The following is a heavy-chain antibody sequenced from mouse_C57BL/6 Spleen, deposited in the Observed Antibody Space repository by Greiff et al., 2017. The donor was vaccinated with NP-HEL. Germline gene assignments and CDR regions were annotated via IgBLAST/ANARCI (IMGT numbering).Heavy chain of an antibody. CDR2: INPYNGGT. Sequence: EVQLQQSGPVLVKPGASVKMSCKASGYTFTDYYMNWVKQSHGKSLEWIGVINPYNGGTSYNQKFKGKATLTVDKSSSTAYMELNSLTSEDSAVYYCAREDYGSSYVYAMDYWGQGTSVTVSS. CDR1: GYTFTDYY. V-gene: IGHV1-19*01. D-gene: IGHD1-1*01. J-gene: IGHJ4*01. CDR3: AREDYGSSYVYAMDY.